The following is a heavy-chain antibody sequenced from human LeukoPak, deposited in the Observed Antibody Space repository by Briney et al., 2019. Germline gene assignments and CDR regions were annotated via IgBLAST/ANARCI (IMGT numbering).Heavy chain of an antibody. J-gene: IGHJ5*02. V-gene: IGHV3-7*01. CDR1: GFSFINYW. CDR3: ARDLGTWFYP. CDR2: IKGDGSEK. Sequence: GGSLRLSCAASGFSFINYWMSWVRQAPGKGLVWVANIKGDGSEKYYVDSVKGRFTISRDDAKNSLYLQMNSLRADDTAVYYCARDLGTWFYPWGQGTLVTVSS. D-gene: IGHD3/OR15-3a*01.